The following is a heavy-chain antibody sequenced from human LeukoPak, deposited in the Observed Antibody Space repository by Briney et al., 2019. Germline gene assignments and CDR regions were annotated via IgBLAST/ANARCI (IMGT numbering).Heavy chain of an antibody. CDR3: ASSLARTIFGVVDY. CDR1: GFTFSSYS. V-gene: IGHV3-21*01. J-gene: IGHJ4*02. CDR2: ISSSSSYI. D-gene: IGHD3-3*01. Sequence: PGGSLRLSCAASGFTFSSYSMNWVRQAPGKGLEWVSSISSSSSYIYYADSVKGRFTISRDNAKNSLYLQMNSLRAEDTAVYYCASSLARTIFGVVDYWGQGTLVTVSS.